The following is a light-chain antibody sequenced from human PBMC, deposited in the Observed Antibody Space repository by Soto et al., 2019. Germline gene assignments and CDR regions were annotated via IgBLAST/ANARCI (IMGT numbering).Light chain of an antibody. J-gene: IGLJ1*01. CDR2: EVT. V-gene: IGLV2-14*01. CDR1: SSDVGSYTY. CDR3: SSYTSINTLV. Sequence: QSVLTQPASVSGSPGQSITISCTGTSSDVGSYTYVSWYQQHPGKAPKLMIYEVTNRPSGVSIRFSGSKSGMTASLTISGLQAEDEADYYCSSYTSINTLVFGTGTKVTVL.